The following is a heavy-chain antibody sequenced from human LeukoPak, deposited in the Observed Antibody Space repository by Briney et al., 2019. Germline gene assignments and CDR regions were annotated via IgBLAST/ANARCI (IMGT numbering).Heavy chain of an antibody. V-gene: IGHV4-4*07. D-gene: IGHD6-6*01. Sequence: SETLSLTCAVSGGSISTYYWSWIRQPAGKGLEWIGRIHTSGSTDYNPSLESRVTMSVDTSRNQFSLKLSSVTAADTAVYYCAREGSMTARPFVSIDYWGQGTLVTVSS. CDR3: AREGSMTARPFVSIDY. J-gene: IGHJ4*02. CDR2: IHTSGST. CDR1: GGSISTYY.